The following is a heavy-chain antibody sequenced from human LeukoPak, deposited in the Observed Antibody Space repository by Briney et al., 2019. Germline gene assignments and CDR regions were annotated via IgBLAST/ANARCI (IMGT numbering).Heavy chain of an antibody. CDR3: AKGRGVGVWFYMDV. V-gene: IGHV3-33*06. J-gene: IGHJ6*03. Sequence: PGGPLRLSCAASGFTFSSYGMHWVRQAPGKGLEWVAVIWYDGSNKYYADSVKGRFTISRDNSKNTLYLQMNSLRAEDTAVYYCAKGRGVGVWFYMDVWGKGTTVTVSS. CDR1: GFTFSSYG. CDR2: IWYDGSNK. D-gene: IGHD3-3*01.